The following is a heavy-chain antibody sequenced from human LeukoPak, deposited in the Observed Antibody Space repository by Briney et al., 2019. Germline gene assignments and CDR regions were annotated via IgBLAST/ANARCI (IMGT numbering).Heavy chain of an antibody. CDR1: GFTFSSYA. CDR2: ISYDGSNK. D-gene: IGHD6-13*01. CDR3: AKDTTAAGFFDY. J-gene: IGHJ4*02. Sequence: GGSLRLSCAASGFTFSSYAMHWVRQAPGKGLEWVAVISYDGSNKYYADSVKGRFTISRDNSKNSLYLQMNSLRAEDTALYYCAKDTTAAGFFDYWGQGTLVTVSS. V-gene: IGHV3-30-3*01.